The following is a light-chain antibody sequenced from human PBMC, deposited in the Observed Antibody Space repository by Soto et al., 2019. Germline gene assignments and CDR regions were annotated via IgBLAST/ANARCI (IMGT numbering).Light chain of an antibody. V-gene: IGLV2-14*01. CDR1: RREVGGYNY. CDR3: SSYTSSSTSYV. J-gene: IGLJ1*01. Sequence: QSALTQPASVSGSPGQSITISCPGTRREVGGYNYVSWYQQHPGKAPKLMIYDVSNRPSGVSNRFSGSKSGNTASLTISGLQAEDEADYYCSSYTSSSTSYVFGTGTKVT. CDR2: DVS.